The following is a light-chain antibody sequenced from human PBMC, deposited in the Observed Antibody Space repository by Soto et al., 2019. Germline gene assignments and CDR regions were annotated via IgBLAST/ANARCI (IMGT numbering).Light chain of an antibody. V-gene: IGLV2-14*01. CDR2: EVR. CDR1: SSDVGAYNY. CDR3: SSYTSRSTWV. J-gene: IGLJ3*02. Sequence: QSVLTQPASVSGSPGQSITISCTGTSSDVGAYNYVSWYQQHPGKAPKLMIYEVRNRPSGVSDRFSGSRSGNTASLTISGLQAEDESDYYCSSYTSRSTWVFGGGTQLTVL.